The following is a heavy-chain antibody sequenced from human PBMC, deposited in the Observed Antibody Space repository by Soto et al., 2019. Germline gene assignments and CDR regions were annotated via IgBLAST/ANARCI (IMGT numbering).Heavy chain of an antibody. Sequence: SETLSLTCTASGGSISSYYWSWIRQPPGKGLEWIGYIYYSGSTNYNPSLKSRVTISVDTSKNQFSLKLSSVTAADTAVYYCARGTRKWLAYYYYYYMDVWGKGTTVTVSS. CDR1: GGSISSYY. CDR2: IYYSGST. D-gene: IGHD6-19*01. V-gene: IGHV4-59*08. CDR3: ARGTRKWLAYYYYYYMDV. J-gene: IGHJ6*03.